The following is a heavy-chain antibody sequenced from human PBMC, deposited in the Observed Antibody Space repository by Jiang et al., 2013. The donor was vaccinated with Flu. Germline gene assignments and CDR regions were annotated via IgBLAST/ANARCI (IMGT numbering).Heavy chain of an antibody. J-gene: IGHJ5*02. CDR2: INPSGGST. CDR1: GYTFTSYY. V-gene: IGHV1-46*03. D-gene: IGHD2-2*01. Sequence: SGAEVKKPGASVKVSCKASGYTFTSYYMHWVRQAPGQGLEWMGIINPSGGSTSYAQKFQGRVTMTRDTSTSTVYMELSSLRSEDTAVYYCAMVSCSSTSCYDTFSWFDPWGQGTLVTVSS. CDR3: AMVSCSSTSCYDTFSWFDP.